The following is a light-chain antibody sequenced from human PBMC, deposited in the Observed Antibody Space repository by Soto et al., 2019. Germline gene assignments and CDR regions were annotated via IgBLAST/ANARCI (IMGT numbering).Light chain of an antibody. CDR2: SNN. Sequence: QSALTQPPSASGTPGQRVTISCSGSSSNIGTYTVNWYQQVPGTAPKLLIYSNNQRPSGVPDRFSGSKSGTSASLAISGLQSEDKADYYCAAWDASLNGVIFGGGTKLTVL. J-gene: IGLJ2*01. V-gene: IGLV1-44*01. CDR1: SSNIGTYT. CDR3: AAWDASLNGVI.